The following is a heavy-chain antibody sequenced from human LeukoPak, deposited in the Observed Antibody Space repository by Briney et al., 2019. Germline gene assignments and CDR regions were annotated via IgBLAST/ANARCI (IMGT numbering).Heavy chain of an antibody. D-gene: IGHD3-22*01. J-gene: IGHJ4*02. CDR3: AKDLVGYYYDSSGYSY. V-gene: IGHV3-48*01. Sequence: PGGSLRLSCAASGFTFSSYSMNWVRQAPGKGLEWVSYISSSSTIYYADSVKGRFTISRDNSKNTLYLQMNSLRAEDAAVYYCAKDLVGYYYDSSGYSYWGQGTLVTVSS. CDR1: GFTFSSYS. CDR2: ISSSSTI.